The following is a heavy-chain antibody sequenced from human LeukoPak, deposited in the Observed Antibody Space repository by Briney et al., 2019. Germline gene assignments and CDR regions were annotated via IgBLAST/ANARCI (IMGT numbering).Heavy chain of an antibody. V-gene: IGHV3-30-3*01. CDR1: GFTFSSYA. J-gene: IGHJ4*02. Sequence: GRSLILSCAASGFTFSSYAMHWVRQAPGKGLEWVAVISYDGSNKYYADSVKGRFTISRDNSKNTLYLQMNSLRAEDTAVYYCARDSPYGTAGYWGQGTLVTVSS. CDR2: ISYDGSNK. D-gene: IGHD2-8*02. CDR3: ARDSPYGTAGY.